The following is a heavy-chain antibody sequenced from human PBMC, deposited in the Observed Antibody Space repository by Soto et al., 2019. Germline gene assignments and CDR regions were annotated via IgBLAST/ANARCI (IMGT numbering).Heavy chain of an antibody. J-gene: IGHJ6*02. CDR2: IIPIFGTA. D-gene: IGHD2-2*01. V-gene: IGHV1-69*01. CDR3: ARGIVLVPAAGTYYYYGMDV. Sequence: QVQLVQSGAEVKKPGSSVKVSCKASGGTFSSYAISWVRQAPGRGLEWMGGIIPIFGTANYAQKFQGRVTITADESTSTAYMELSSLRSEDTAVYYCARGIVLVPAAGTYYYYGMDVWGQGPTVTVSS. CDR1: GGTFSSYA.